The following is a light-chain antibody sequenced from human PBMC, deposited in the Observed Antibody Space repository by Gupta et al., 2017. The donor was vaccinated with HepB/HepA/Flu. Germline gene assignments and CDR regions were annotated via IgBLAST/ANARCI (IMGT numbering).Light chain of an antibody. Sequence: EIALTQFPGTLSLSPGERATLSCRASQSVHNNYLAWYQQKPGQAPRLLIYGASSRATGIPDRFSGSGSGTDFSLTISRLEPEDFAVYYCQQDGTSTFFGQGTRLEIK. J-gene: IGKJ5*01. V-gene: IGKV3-20*01. CDR1: QSVHNNY. CDR2: GAS. CDR3: QQDGTSTF.